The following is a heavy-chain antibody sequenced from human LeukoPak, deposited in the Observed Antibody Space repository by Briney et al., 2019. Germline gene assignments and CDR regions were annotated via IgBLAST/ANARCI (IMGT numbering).Heavy chain of an antibody. CDR1: GFTFSDNY. Sequence: KPGGSLRPSCAASGFTFSDNYMSWSRQAPGKGLEWVSYIRSSYTNYADSVKGRFTISRDIAKNSLYLQMNSLRDEDTAVYYCARDPTEMTTVTIDYWGQGTLVTVSS. J-gene: IGHJ4*02. CDR2: IRSSYT. D-gene: IGHD4-17*01. CDR3: ARDPTEMTTVTIDY. V-gene: IGHV3-11*06.